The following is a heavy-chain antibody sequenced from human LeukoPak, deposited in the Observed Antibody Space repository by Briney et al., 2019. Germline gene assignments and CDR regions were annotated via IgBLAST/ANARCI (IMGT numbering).Heavy chain of an antibody. CDR2: IGSKAYGRTT. Sequence: PGRSLRLSRTASGFTFESYSMSWFSQDPGVGMEWVGLIGSKAYGRTTEHAASVRGRCTFSIDDYKSIVYLQMNSLKNEDAALYYCRREVGGSYCDYWGQGNQVTVSS. CDR3: RREVGGSYCDY. D-gene: IGHD1-26*01. J-gene: IGHJ4*02. V-gene: IGHV3-49*03. CDR1: GFTFESYS.